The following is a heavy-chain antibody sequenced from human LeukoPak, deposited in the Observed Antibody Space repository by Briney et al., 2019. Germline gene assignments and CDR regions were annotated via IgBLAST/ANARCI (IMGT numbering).Heavy chain of an antibody. CDR2: IYTSGST. J-gene: IGHJ3*02. D-gene: IGHD1-26*01. Sequence: PSETLSLTCAVYGGSFSGYYWSWIRQPAGKGLEWIGRIYTSGSTNYNPSLKSRVTMSVDTSKNQFSLKLSSVTAADTAVYYCARESVGALDHDAFDIWGQGTMVTVSS. V-gene: IGHV4-4*07. CDR1: GGSFSGYY. CDR3: ARESVGALDHDAFDI.